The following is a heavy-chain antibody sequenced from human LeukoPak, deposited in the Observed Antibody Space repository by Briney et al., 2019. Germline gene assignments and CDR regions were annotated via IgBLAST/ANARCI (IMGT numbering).Heavy chain of an antibody. CDR1: GFTFGSYG. CDR2: ISGSGGST. CDR3: AKRPPLRNCSGGSCPLGY. V-gene: IGHV3-23*01. J-gene: IGHJ4*02. D-gene: IGHD2-15*01. Sequence: PGGSLRLSCAASGFTFGSYGMSWVRQAPGKGLEWVSAISGSGGSTYYADSLKGRFTISRDNSKNTLYLQMNSLRAEDTAVYYCAKRPPLRNCSGGSCPLGYWGQGTLVTVSS.